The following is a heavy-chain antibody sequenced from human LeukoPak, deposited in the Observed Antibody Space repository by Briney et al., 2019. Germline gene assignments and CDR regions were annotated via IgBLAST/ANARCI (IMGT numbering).Heavy chain of an antibody. Sequence: PSETLSLTCTVSRGSISTSNYYWGWVRQPPGKGLEWIGYIYYSGSTNYNPSLKSRVTISVDTSKNQFSLKLSSVTAADTAVYYCARARIAARPRRSKYYYYYMDVWGKGTTVTVSS. D-gene: IGHD6-6*01. CDR1: RGSISTSNYY. CDR2: IYYSGST. J-gene: IGHJ6*03. V-gene: IGHV4-61*05. CDR3: ARARIAARPRRSKYYYYYMDV.